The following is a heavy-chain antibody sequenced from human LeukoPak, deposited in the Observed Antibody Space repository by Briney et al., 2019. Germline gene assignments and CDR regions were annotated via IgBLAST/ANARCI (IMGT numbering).Heavy chain of an antibody. J-gene: IGHJ6*03. D-gene: IGHD3-10*01. CDR3: AKESITMVRGLSMDV. Sequence: GGSLRLSCAASGFTFDDYTMHWVRQAPGKGLEWVSLISWDGGSTYYADSVKGRFTISRDNSKTSLYLQMNSLRTEDTALYYCAKESITMVRGLSMDVWGKGTTVTISS. CDR1: GFTFDDYT. CDR2: ISWDGGST. V-gene: IGHV3-43*01.